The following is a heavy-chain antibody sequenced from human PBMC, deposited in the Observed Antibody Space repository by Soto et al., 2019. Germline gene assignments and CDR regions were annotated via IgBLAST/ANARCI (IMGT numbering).Heavy chain of an antibody. CDR1: GFTFDDYA. CDR3: AKDSSGWPPDYYYYGMDV. D-gene: IGHD6-19*01. Sequence: GGSLRLSCAASGFTFDDYAMHWVRQAPGKGLEWVSGISWNSGSIGYADSVKGRFTISRDNAKNSLYLQMNSLRAEDTALYYCAKDSSGWPPDYYYYGMDVWGQGTTVTVSS. CDR2: ISWNSGSI. V-gene: IGHV3-9*01. J-gene: IGHJ6*02.